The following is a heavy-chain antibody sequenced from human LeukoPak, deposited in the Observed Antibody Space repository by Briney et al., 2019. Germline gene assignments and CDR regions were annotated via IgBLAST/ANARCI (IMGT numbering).Heavy chain of an antibody. V-gene: IGHV4-30-2*01. D-gene: IGHD2-15*01. CDR2: IYLSGST. CDR3: VRHLPCFGSYYYYMDV. CDR1: GGSINSGGYY. Sequence: SETLSLTRTVSGGSINSGGYYWSWIRQPPGKGLEWIGYIYLSGSTYYNPSLKSRVTISVDRSKNQFYLNLPSVTAADTAVYYCVRHLPCFGSYYYYMDVWGRGTTVTVSS. J-gene: IGHJ6*03.